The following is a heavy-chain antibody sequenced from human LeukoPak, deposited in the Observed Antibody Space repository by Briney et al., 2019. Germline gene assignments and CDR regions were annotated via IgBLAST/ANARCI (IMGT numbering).Heavy chain of an antibody. V-gene: IGHV3-23*01. CDR2: ISGSGGST. J-gene: IGHJ4*02. CDR3: AKRGVVIRVILVGFHKEAYYFDS. Sequence: QTGGSLRLSCAVSGITLSNYGKSWVRQAPGKGLEWVAGISGSGGSTYYADSVKGRFTISRDNSKNTLYLQMISLRAEDTAVYFCAKRGVVIRVILVGFHKEAYYFDSWGQGALVTVSS. D-gene: IGHD3-22*01. CDR1: GITLSNYG.